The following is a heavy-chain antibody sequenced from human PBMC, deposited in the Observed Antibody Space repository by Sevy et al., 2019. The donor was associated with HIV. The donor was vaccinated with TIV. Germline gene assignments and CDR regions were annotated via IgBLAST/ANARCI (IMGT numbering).Heavy chain of an antibody. CDR3: AKRYCTSTGCYFFDY. V-gene: IGHV3-23*01. J-gene: IGHJ4*02. Sequence: GGSLRLSCAASGFTFSTYAMSWVRQAPGKGLEWVSTVSGSGGSTNYADSVKGRFTISRDNSKNTRYLQMSSLRAEDTAVYYCAKRYCTSTGCYFFDYWGQGTLVTVSS. D-gene: IGHD2-2*01. CDR2: VSGSGGST. CDR1: GFTFSTYA.